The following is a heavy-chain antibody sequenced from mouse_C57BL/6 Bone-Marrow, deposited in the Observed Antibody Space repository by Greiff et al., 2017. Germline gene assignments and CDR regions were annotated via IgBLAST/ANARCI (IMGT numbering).Heavy chain of an antibody. CDR3: ARLAFDY. J-gene: IGHJ2*01. Sequence: EVQLQQSGAGLVKPGASLKLSCTASGFTFTSYAMSWVRQTPEQRLEWVATISDGGSYTYYPDNVKGRFTISRDNAKNNLYLHVGHLSSEGTAMYYCARLAFDYWGQGTTLTVSS. CDR2: ISDGGSYT. V-gene: IGHV5-4*01. CDR1: GFTFTSYA.